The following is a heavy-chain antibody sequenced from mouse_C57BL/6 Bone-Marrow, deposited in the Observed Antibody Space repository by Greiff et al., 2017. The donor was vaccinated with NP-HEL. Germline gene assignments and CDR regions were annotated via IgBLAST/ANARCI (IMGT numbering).Heavy chain of an antibody. V-gene: IGHV5-4*03. J-gene: IGHJ3*01. D-gene: IGHD1-1*01. Sequence: DVKLVESGGGLVKPGGSLKLSCAASGFTFSSYAMSWVRQTPEQRLEWVATISDGGSYTYYPDNVKGRFTISRDNAKNNLYLQMSHLKSEDTAMYYCAIITTPAWFAYWGQGTLVTVSA. CDR2: ISDGGSYT. CDR1: GFTFSSYA. CDR3: AIITTPAWFAY.